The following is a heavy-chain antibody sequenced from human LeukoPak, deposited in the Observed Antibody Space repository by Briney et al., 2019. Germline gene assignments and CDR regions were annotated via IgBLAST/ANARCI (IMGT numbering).Heavy chain of an antibody. V-gene: IGHV4-59*08. CDR2: IYYSGST. J-gene: IGHJ6*02. CDR3: ARQRGYYYGMDV. Sequence: SETLSLTCTVSGGSISSYYWSWIRQPPGKGLEWIGYIYYSGSTNYNPSLKSRVTISVDTSKNQFSLKLSSVTAADTVVYYCARQRGYYYGMDVWGQGTTVTVSS. CDR1: GGSISSYY.